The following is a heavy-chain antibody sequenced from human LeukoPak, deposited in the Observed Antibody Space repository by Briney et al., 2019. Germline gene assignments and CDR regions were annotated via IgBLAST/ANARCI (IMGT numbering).Heavy chain of an antibody. CDR1: GYTFTGYY. CDR3: GRGNKSFDP. V-gene: IGHV1-2*02. Sequence: ASVKVSSKASGYTFTGYYVHWVRQAPGQGLEWMGWINPNTGGTNYAQKFQGRVTMTKDTSTKAAYMELNKLTSDDTAVYYCGRGNKSFDPWGQGTLVTVSS. CDR2: INPNTGGT. J-gene: IGHJ5*02.